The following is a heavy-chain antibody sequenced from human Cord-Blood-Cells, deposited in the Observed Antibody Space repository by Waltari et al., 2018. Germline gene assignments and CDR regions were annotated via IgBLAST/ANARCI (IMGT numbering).Heavy chain of an antibody. D-gene: IGHD3-10*01. CDR1: GGSFSGYY. V-gene: IGHV4-34*01. CDR3: ARHGGEVVRGVSSFNY. J-gene: IGHJ4*02. Sequence: QVQLQQWGAGLLKPSETLSLTCAVYGGSFSGYYWSWIRQPPGKGLEWIGENNRSGSTNYNQSLKGRVPISVDTSKNQFSLKLSSVTAADTAVYYCARHGGEVVRGVSSFNYWGQGTLVTVSS. CDR2: NNRSGST.